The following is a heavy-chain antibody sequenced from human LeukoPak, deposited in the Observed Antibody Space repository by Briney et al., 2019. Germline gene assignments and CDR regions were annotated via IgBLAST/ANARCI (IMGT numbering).Heavy chain of an antibody. Sequence: GASVKVSCKASGYTFTSYDINWVRQATGQGLEWMGWMNPNSGNTGYAQKFQGRVTMTRNTSISTAYMELSSLRSEDTAVYYCARGVSAAMGGWFDPWGQGTLVTVSS. CDR2: MNPNSGNT. J-gene: IGHJ5*02. V-gene: IGHV1-8*01. CDR1: GYTFTSYD. CDR3: ARGVSAAMGGWFDP. D-gene: IGHD2-2*01.